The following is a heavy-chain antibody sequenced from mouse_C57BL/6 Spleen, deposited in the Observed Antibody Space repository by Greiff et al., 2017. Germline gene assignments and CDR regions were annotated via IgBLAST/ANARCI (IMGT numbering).Heavy chain of an antibody. CDR1: GYAFTNYL. D-gene: IGHD2-4*01. Sequence: QVQLQQSGAELVRPGTSVKVSCKASGYAFTNYLIEWVKQRPGQGLEWIGVINPGSGGTNHNEKFKGKATLPAAKSSSTAYMQLSSLTSEDSAVYVSARSPYDYDGAWFAYWGQGTLVTVSA. CDR3: ARSPYDYDGAWFAY. J-gene: IGHJ3*01. CDR2: INPGSGGT. V-gene: IGHV1-54*01.